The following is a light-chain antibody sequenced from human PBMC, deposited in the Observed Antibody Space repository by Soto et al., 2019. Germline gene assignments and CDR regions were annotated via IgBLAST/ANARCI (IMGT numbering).Light chain of an antibody. CDR1: SSDLDGYDH. CDR3: TAYTTTITLI. Sequence: QSARSPPASVSGSPGQSVTISCTGTSSDLDGYDHVSWYQQHPGTAPKLLLYEVNNRPSGVSNRFSGSKSGNTASLIISRLQTEDEADYYCTAYTTTITLIFGPGTKVTVL. V-gene: IGLV2-14*01. CDR2: EVN. J-gene: IGLJ1*01.